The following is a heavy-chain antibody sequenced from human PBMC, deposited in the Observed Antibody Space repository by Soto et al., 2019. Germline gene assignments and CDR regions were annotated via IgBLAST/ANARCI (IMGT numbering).Heavy chain of an antibody. V-gene: IGHV4-39*01. J-gene: IGHJ4*02. D-gene: IGHD6-19*01. CDR1: GVSISSGGYY. Sequence: PSETLSLTCTVSGVSISSGGYYWCWIRQPPGKGLEWVGSIYYSGSTYYNPSLKSRVTISVDTSKNQFSLKLSSVTAADTAVYYCARHEGYSSGLVAYWGQGPPVTVSS. CDR3: ARHEGYSSGLVAY. CDR2: IYYSGST.